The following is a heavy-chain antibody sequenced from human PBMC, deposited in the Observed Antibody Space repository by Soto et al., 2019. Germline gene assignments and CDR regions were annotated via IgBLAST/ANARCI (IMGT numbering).Heavy chain of an antibody. Sequence: SETLSLTCTLSGGSLLNYYWSWIPHPPGKGLEWLGYIYYSGSTNYNPSLKSRVTISVDTSKNQFSLKLSSVTASDTAVYYCARDAFGVDNWFDPWGQGTLVSVSS. CDR3: ARDAFGVDNWFDP. V-gene: IGHV4-59*01. D-gene: IGHD3-3*01. CDR1: GGSLLNYY. CDR2: IYYSGST. J-gene: IGHJ5*02.